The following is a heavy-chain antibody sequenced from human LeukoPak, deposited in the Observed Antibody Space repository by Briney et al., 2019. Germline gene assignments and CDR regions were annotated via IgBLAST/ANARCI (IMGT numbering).Heavy chain of an antibody. CDR3: ATGPEWDPIDY. CDR1: GGTFSSYA. J-gene: IGHJ4*02. D-gene: IGHD1-26*01. V-gene: IGHV1-69*05. CDR2: IIPIFGTA. Sequence: ASVKVSCKASGGTFSSYAISWVRQAPGQGLEWMGRIIPIFGTANYAQKFQGRVTITTDESTSTAYMELSSLRSEDTAVYYCATGPEWDPIDYWGQGTLVTVSS.